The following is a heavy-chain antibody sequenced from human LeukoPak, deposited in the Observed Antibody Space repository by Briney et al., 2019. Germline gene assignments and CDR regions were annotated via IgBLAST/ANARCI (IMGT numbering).Heavy chain of an antibody. CDR3: ARAQPRGGELD. CDR2: IYYSGST. V-gene: IGHV4-31*03. Sequence: SETLSLTCTVSGVSISSGGYYWSWIRQHPGKGLEWIGYIYYSGSTYYNPSLKSRVTISVDTSKNQFSLKLSSVTAADTAVYYCARAQPRGGELDWGQGTLVTVSS. CDR1: GVSISSGGYY. J-gene: IGHJ4*02. D-gene: IGHD3-16*01.